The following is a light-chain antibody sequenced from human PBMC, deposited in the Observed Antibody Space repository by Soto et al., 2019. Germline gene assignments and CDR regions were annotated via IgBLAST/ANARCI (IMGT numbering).Light chain of an antibody. CDR2: EDD. Sequence: QSVLTQPPSVSADPGQKVTISCSGRSSNIRNNYVSWYQEVPGTAPKLLIYEDDKRPSGIPDRFSGSKSATSATLGVTGLQTGDEADYYCGTWDRSLRVMVFGGGTKLTVL. CDR3: GTWDRSLRVMV. V-gene: IGLV1-51*02. CDR1: SSNIRNNY. J-gene: IGLJ3*02.